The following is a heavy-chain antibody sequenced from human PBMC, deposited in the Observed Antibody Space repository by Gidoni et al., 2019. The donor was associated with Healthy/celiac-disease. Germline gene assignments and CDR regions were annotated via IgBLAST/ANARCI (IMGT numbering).Heavy chain of an antibody. Sequence: EVQLVESGGGLVQPGGSLRLSCAASGFPVSSNYMSWVRQAPGKGLEWVSVIYSGGSTYYADSVKGRFTISRDNSKNTLYLQMNSLRAEDTAVYYCAREWGRRGGPLDYWGQGTLVTVSS. V-gene: IGHV3-66*02. CDR3: AREWGRRGGPLDY. J-gene: IGHJ4*02. D-gene: IGHD2-15*01. CDR1: GFPVSSNY. CDR2: IYSGGST.